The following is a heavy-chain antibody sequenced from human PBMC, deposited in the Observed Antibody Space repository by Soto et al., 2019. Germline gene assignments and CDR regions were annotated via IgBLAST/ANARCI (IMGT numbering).Heavy chain of an antibody. CDR1: GFTFTSSA. CDR3: AAYYYDSSGYYWFDP. CDR2: IVVGSGNT. V-gene: IGHV1-58*01. J-gene: IGHJ5*02. Sequence: SVKVSCKASGFTFTSSAVQWVRQARGQRLEWIGWIVVGSGNTNYAQKFQERVTITRDMSTGTAYMELSSLRSEDTAVYYCAAYYYDSSGYYWFDPWGQGTLVTVSS. D-gene: IGHD3-22*01.